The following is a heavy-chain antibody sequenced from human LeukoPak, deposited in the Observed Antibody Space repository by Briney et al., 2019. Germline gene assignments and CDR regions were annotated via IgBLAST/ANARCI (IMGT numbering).Heavy chain of an antibody. CDR3: AKDFGSGSGTYYYFDY. D-gene: IGHD3-10*01. J-gene: IGHJ4*02. CDR2: VSGSGGRT. V-gene: IGHV3-23*01. Sequence: GGSLRLSCAASGFTFSNYALSWVRQAPGKGLEWVSGVSGSGGRTYYADSVKGRFTISRDNSKNMQYLQMSSLRADDTAVYYCAKDFGSGSGTYYYFDYWGRGTLVTVSS. CDR1: GFTFSNYA.